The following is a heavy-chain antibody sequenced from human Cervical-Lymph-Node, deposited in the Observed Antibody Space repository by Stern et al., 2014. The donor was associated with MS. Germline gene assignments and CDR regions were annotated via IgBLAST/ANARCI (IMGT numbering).Heavy chain of an antibody. CDR3: AGSSYTTTGRGFDAFDI. J-gene: IGHJ3*02. CDR2: FHPSGGSA. CDR1: GYRITTYS. V-gene: IGHV1-46*03. Sequence: QVQLVQSGAEVKKPGASVRVSCRASGYRITTYSMHWVRQAPGQGLEWMGIFHPSGGSATYAQKFQGRVSMTGDTSTPTMFMDLSSLTSEDTAVYFCAGSSYTTTGRGFDAFDIWGQGTAVTVSS. D-gene: IGHD3-16*02.